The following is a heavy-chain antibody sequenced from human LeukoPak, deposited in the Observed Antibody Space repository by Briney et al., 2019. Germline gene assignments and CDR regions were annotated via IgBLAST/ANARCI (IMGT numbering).Heavy chain of an antibody. CDR1: GYTFTGYY. CDR3: ARENHGDYDAFDI. D-gene: IGHD4-17*01. Sequence: KPGASVKVSCKASGYTFTGYYIHWVRQAPGQGLEWMGWINPNSGGTNYAQKFQGRVTMTRDTSISTAYMELSRLRSDDTAAYYCARENHGDYDAFDIWGKGTMVTVSS. J-gene: IGHJ3*02. CDR2: INPNSGGT. V-gene: IGHV1-2*02.